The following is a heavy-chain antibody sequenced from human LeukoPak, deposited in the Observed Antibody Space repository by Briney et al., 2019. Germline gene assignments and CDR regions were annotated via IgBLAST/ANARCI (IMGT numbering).Heavy chain of an antibody. Sequence: GGSLRLSCAASGFTFSSYWMSWVRQAPGKGLEWVANINKDGGEKYYVDSVKGRFTISRDNSKNTLYLQMHSLRDEDTAVYYCAKGDSYYDLLTCFDLWGPGTLVTVSS. CDR1: GFTFSSYW. V-gene: IGHV3-7*03. CDR2: INKDGGEK. D-gene: IGHD3-9*01. J-gene: IGHJ4*02. CDR3: AKGDSYYDLLTCFDL.